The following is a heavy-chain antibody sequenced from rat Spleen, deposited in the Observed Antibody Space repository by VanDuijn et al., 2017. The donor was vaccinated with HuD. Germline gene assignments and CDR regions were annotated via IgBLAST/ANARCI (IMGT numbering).Heavy chain of an antibody. CDR3: ARRYYGYTYFDY. D-gene: IGHD1-6*01. CDR1: GFTFSDYY. CDR2: ISYDGSST. J-gene: IGHJ2*01. V-gene: IGHV5-7*01. Sequence: EVQLVESGGGLVQPGRSLKLSCAASGFTFSDYYMAWVRQAPTKGLEWVATISYDGSSTYYRDSVKGRFTISRDNAKSTLYLQMDSLRSEDTATYYCARRYYGYTYFDYWGQGVMVTVSS.